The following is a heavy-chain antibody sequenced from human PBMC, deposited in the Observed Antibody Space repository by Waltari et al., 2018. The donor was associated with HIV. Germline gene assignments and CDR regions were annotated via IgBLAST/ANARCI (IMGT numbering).Heavy chain of an antibody. Sequence: LVQSGGGLVQPGGSLRLSCAASGFSFSDCWMHWVRQSPWKGLEWVSLINVDVGDANYADSVKGRFTVSRDNAKNTLFLEMSSLRVEDTAVYYCARDDYDFWSGPRRDKNYGMDVWGQGTAVTVSS. D-gene: IGHD3-3*01. CDR2: INVDVGDA. CDR3: ARDDYDFWSGPRRDKNYGMDV. J-gene: IGHJ6*02. CDR1: GFSFSDCW. V-gene: IGHV3-74*01.